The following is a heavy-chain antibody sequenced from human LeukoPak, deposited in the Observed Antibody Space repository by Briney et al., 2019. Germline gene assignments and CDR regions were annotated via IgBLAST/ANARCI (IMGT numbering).Heavy chain of an antibody. CDR2: IYYSGST. J-gene: IGHJ4*02. Sequence: SETLSLTCAVYGGSFSGYYWSWIRQPPGKGLEWIGYIYYSGSTNYNPSLKSRVTISVDTSKNQFSLKLSSVTAADTAVYYCARYMTTVTTHNREYFDYWGQGTLVTVSS. V-gene: IGHV4-59*01. D-gene: IGHD4-17*01. CDR1: GGSFSGYY. CDR3: ARYMTTVTTHNREYFDY.